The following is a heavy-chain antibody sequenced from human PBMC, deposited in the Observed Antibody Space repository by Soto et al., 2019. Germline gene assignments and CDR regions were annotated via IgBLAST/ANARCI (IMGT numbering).Heavy chain of an antibody. CDR1: GFTFSNAW. D-gene: IGHD3-22*01. Sequence: EVQLVESGGGLVKPGGSLRLSCAASGFTFSNAWINWVRQAPGKGLEWVGRIKSKTDGGTTDYAEPVKDRFAISRDDSNNMVYLQMNSLKIADTAVYYCTSDSYSTIIIVRFDYWGHGTLVTVSP. V-gene: IGHV3-15*07. J-gene: IGHJ4*01. CDR2: IKSKTDGGTT. CDR3: TSDSYSTIIIVRFDY.